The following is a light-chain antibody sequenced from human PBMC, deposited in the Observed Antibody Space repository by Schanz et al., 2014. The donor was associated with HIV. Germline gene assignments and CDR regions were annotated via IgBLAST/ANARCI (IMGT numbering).Light chain of an antibody. CDR3: NSFTTSNTCV. Sequence: QSALTQPASVSGSPGQSITISCTGTSSDIGTFDYVSWYQQHPGKAPKLMIFDVTHRPSGVSARFSGSKSGNTASLTISGLQAEDEADYYCNSFTTSNTCVFGGGTKLTVL. CDR2: DVT. CDR1: SSDIGTFDY. J-gene: IGLJ3*02. V-gene: IGLV2-14*03.